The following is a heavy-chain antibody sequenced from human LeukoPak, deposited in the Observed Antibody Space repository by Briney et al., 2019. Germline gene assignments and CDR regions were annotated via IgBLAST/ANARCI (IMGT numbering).Heavy chain of an antibody. Sequence: ASVKVSCKASGYTLTSFDINWVRQATGQGFEWMGWMDPASGDTGYAQKFQGRVTITRNTSISTAYMELSSLRSEDTAVYFCARGSRTAYGMDVWGQGTTVTVSS. V-gene: IGHV1-8*01. CDR3: ARGSRTAYGMDV. J-gene: IGHJ6*02. CDR1: GYTLTSFD. D-gene: IGHD2-2*01. CDR2: MDPASGDT.